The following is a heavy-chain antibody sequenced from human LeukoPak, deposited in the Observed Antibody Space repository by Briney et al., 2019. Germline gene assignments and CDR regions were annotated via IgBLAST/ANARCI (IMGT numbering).Heavy chain of an antibody. CDR2: ISSSGSTI. V-gene: IGHV3-11*04. Sequence: PGGSLRLSCVASGFTFSDYYMSWIRQAPGKGLEWVSYISSSGSTIYYADSVKGRFTISRDNAKKSLFLQMNSLRAEDTAVYYCARWSGVIISFDYWGQGTLVTVSS. D-gene: IGHD3-3*01. CDR1: GFTFSDYY. CDR3: ARWSGVIISFDY. J-gene: IGHJ4*02.